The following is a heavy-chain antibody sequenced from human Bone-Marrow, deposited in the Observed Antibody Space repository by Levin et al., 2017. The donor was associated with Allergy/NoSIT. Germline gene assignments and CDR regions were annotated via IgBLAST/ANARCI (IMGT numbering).Heavy chain of an antibody. CDR2: FGPDDEAEG. CDR1: GYTLSELS. J-gene: IGHJ4*02. D-gene: IGHD1-26*01. Sequence: PGESLKISCKVSGYTLSELSIHWVRQAPGKGLEGMGGFGPDDEAEGIHPQKFQDRVTMTEDTSTDTAYMELSSLTHEDTAVYYCVTAHSHTSMEHWGQGTLVTVSS. CDR3: VTAHSHTSMEH. V-gene: IGHV1-24*01.